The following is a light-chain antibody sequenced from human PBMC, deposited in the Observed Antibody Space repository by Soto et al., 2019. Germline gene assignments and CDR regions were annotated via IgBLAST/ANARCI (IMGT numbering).Light chain of an antibody. J-gene: IGKJ5*01. CDR1: QSVSSY. CDR2: DAS. Sequence: EIVLTQSPATLSLSPGERATLSCRASQSVSSYLLWYQQKPGQTPRLLIYDASISATGIPARFSGSGSETDSTLTISSLEPEDFAVYYCQHRMNWPLTFGQGKRLEMK. V-gene: IGKV3-11*01. CDR3: QHRMNWPLT.